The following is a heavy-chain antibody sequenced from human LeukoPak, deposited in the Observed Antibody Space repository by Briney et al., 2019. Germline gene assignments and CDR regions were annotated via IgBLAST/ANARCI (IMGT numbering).Heavy chain of an antibody. CDR3: ARDLDSSSWYILWFDP. D-gene: IGHD6-13*01. CDR2: ISYDGSNK. Sequence: GGSLRLSCAASGFIFSNYAMHWVRQAPGKGLEWVAVISYDGSNKYYADSVKGRFTISRDNSKNTLFLQMNSLRTEDTAVYYCARDLDSSSWYILWFDPWGQGTLVTVS. J-gene: IGHJ5*02. V-gene: IGHV3-30-3*01. CDR1: GFIFSNYA.